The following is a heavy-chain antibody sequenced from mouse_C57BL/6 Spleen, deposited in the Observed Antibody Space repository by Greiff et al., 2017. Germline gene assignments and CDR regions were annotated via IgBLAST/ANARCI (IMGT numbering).Heavy chain of an antibody. J-gene: IGHJ1*03. Sequence: VQLQQPGAELVMPGASVKLSCKASGYTFTSYWMHWVKQRPGQGLEWIGEIDPSDSYTNYNQKFKGKSTLTVDKSSSTAYMRLSSLTSEDSAVYYCARRRGDYYGSDWYFDVWGTGTTVTVSS. CDR3: ARRRGDYYGSDWYFDV. D-gene: IGHD1-1*01. CDR1: GYTFTSYW. V-gene: IGHV1-69*01. CDR2: IDPSDSYT.